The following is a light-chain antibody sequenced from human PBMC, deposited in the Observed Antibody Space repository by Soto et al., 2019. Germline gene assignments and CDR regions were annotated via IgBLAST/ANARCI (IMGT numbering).Light chain of an antibody. CDR1: QSVSSSY. CDR3: HQYGSIPWT. V-gene: IGKV3-20*01. Sequence: EIVLTQFPGTLSLSPGERATISCRASQSVSSSYLAWYQQKPGQAPRLLIYGASSRATGIPDRFTGSGSGTDFTLTISRLEPEDFAVYYCHQYGSIPWTFGQGTKVEIK. J-gene: IGKJ1*01. CDR2: GAS.